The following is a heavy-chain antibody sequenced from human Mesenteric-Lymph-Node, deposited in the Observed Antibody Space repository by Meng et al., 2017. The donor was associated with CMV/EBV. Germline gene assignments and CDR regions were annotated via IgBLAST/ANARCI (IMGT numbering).Heavy chain of an antibody. D-gene: IGHD4/OR15-4a*01. CDR1: GYTFTSHD. CDR2: MNPNSGDT. J-gene: IGHJ5*02. Sequence: SGYTFTSHDINWVRQATGQGLEWMGWMNPNSGDTGYAQKLQGRVTMTRDTSTSTAYMELSGLKSEDTAVYYCVRVWVPYGASTNWFGPWGQGTLVTVSS. V-gene: IGHV1-8*01. CDR3: VRVWVPYGASTNWFGP.